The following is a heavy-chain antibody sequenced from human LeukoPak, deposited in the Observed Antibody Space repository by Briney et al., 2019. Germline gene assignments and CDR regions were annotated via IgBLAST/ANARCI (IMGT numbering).Heavy chain of an antibody. CDR3: ARDGLAAATLHWCFDL. CDR1: GFTFSSYE. J-gene: IGHJ2*01. Sequence: SGGSLRLSCAASGFTFSSYEMNWVRQAPGKGLEWVSYISSSGSTIYYADSVKGRFTISRDNAKNSLYLQMNSLRAEDTAVYYCARDGLAAATLHWCFDLWGRGTLVTVSS. V-gene: IGHV3-48*03. D-gene: IGHD2-15*01. CDR2: ISSSGSTI.